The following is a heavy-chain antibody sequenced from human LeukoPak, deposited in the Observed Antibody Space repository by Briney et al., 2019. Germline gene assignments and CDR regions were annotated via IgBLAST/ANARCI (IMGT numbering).Heavy chain of an antibody. CDR2: IWDDANNK. CDR1: GLTFSSYA. Sequence: HPGRSLRLSCAASGLTFSSYAMHWVRQAPGKGLEWVAVIWDDANNKYYADSVKGRFTISRDNSKNTLYLRMNSLGVEDTAVYYCARDPLSYGSGVDYWGQGTLVTVSS. V-gene: IGHV3-33*01. J-gene: IGHJ4*02. CDR3: ARDPLSYGSGVDY. D-gene: IGHD3-10*01.